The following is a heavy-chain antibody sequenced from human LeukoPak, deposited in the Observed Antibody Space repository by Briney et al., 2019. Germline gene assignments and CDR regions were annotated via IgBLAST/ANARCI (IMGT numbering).Heavy chain of an antibody. D-gene: IGHD3-22*01. CDR2: INPNSGGT. CDR1: GYTFTGYY. Sequence: ASVKVSCKASGYTFTGYYMHWVRQAPGQGLEWMGWINPNSGGTNYAQKFQGRVTMTRDTSISTAYMELSRLRSDDTAVYYCARSITMIVVVPHAFDIWGQGTMVTVSS. J-gene: IGHJ3*02. CDR3: ARSITMIVVVPHAFDI. V-gene: IGHV1-2*02.